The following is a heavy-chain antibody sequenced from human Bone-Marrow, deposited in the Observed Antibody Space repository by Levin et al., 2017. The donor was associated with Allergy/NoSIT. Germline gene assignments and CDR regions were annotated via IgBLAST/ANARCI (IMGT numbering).Heavy chain of an antibody. CDR1: DLTFRTNG. CDR2: MEYDGNRK. CDR3: ARTCSGGSCVLDY. D-gene: IGHD2-15*01. V-gene: IGHV3-33*05. J-gene: IGHJ4*02. Sequence: PGGSLRLSCVVSDLTFRTNGIHWVRQAPGKGLEWVALMEYDGNRKYYADSVKGRFTLSRDNSKNTLYLQMNSLRPDDTARYYCARTCSGGSCVLDYWGRGTLVTVSS.